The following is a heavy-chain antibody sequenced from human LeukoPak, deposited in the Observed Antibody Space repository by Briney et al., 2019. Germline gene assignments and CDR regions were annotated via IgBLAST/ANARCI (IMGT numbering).Heavy chain of an antibody. CDR2: ISAYNGNT. Sequence: GASVKVSCKASGYTFTSYGISWVRQAPGQGLEWMGWISAYNGNTNYAQKLQSRVTMTTDTSTSTAYMELRSLRSDDTAVYYCAREPYNWNYYYYYYYMDVWGKGTTVTVSS. CDR3: AREPYNWNYYYYYYYMDV. V-gene: IGHV1-18*01. J-gene: IGHJ6*03. CDR1: GYTFTSYG. D-gene: IGHD1-7*01.